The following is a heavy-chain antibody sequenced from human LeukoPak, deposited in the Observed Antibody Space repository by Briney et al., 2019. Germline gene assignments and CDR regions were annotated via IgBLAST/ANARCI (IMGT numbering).Heavy chain of an antibody. D-gene: IGHD6-19*01. CDR3: ARGGAYITVAGNFDY. V-gene: IGHV6-1*01. J-gene: IGHJ4*02. CDR1: GDSVSSNSAA. Sequence: SQTLSLTCAISGDSVSSNSAAWNWIRQSPSRGLEWLGRTFYRSKWYPDYAVSVKGRITINADTSKNHFYLQLNSVTPEDTAVYYCARGGAYITVAGNFDYWGQGTLVTVSS. CDR2: TFYRSKWYP.